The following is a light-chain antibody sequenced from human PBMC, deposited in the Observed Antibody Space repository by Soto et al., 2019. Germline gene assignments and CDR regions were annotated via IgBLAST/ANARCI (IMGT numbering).Light chain of an antibody. J-gene: IGLJ2*01. CDR2: GNS. CDR1: SSNIGAGYD. CDR3: QSYDSSLSGWV. V-gene: IGLV1-40*01. Sequence: QSVLTQPPSVSGAPGQRVTISCTGSSSNIGAGYDVHWYQQLPGTAPKLLIYGNSNRPSGVPDRFSGSKSGTSASLAITGSQAEDEADYYCQSYDSSLSGWVFGGGTQLTVL.